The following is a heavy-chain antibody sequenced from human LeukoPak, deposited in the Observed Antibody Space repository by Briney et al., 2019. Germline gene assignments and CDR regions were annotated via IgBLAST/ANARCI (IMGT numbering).Heavy chain of an antibody. J-gene: IGHJ5*02. Sequence: GGPRNPSCAAPESTSVTYAMHWSAKPPAKGLEWWPFIRYDGSNKYYADSVKGRFTISRDNSKNTLYLQMNSLRAEDTAVYYCAKDLAQLLPFDPWGQGTLVTVSS. CDR3: AKDLAQLLPFDP. V-gene: IGHV3-30*02. CDR2: IRYDGSNK. D-gene: IGHD2-2*01. CDR1: ESTSVTYA.